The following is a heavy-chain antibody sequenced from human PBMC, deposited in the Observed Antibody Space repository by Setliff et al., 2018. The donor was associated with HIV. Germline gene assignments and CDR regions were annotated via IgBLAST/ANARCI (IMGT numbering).Heavy chain of an antibody. V-gene: IGHV4-34*01. CDR2: INHSGIT. CDR1: GASFSGYY. Sequence: SETLSLTCAVYGASFSGYYWAWIRQSPGTGLEWIGEINHSGITNYNPTLKSRVTISTDTSKNQFSLRLNSVTAADTAVYYRARVRLRVPPSIFDYWGQGAPVTVSS. D-gene: IGHD2-2*01. CDR3: ARVRLRVPPSIFDY. J-gene: IGHJ4*02.